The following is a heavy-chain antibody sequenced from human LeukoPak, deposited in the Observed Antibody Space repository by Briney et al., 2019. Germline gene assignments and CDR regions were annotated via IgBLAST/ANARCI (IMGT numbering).Heavy chain of an antibody. D-gene: IGHD3-22*01. V-gene: IGHV4-4*07. CDR1: GDSISSHF. J-gene: IGHJ4*02. Sequence: SETLSLTCIVSGDSISSHFWSWIRQPAGKGLEWIGRIYGSGSTVYNPSLKSRVTMSVDTSKNQFSLGLSSVTAADTAVYYCVGEGIYDSSGYYDYGGQGPLVTVS. CDR3: VGEGIYDSSGYYDY. CDR2: IYGSGST.